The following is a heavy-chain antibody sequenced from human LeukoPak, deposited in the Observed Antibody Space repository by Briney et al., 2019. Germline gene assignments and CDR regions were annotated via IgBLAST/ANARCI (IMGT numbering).Heavy chain of an antibody. J-gene: IGHJ5*02. V-gene: IGHV4-59*08. D-gene: IGHD3-16*01. CDR2: IFYSGST. CDR3: ARRLGGWFDP. Sequence: SETLSLTCTVSGGSISSYYWGWIRQPPGKGLEWIGYIFYSGSTNYNPSLKSRVTISVDTSQNQFSLKLSSVTAADTAVYYCARRLGGWFDPWGQGTLVTVSS. CDR1: GGSISSYY.